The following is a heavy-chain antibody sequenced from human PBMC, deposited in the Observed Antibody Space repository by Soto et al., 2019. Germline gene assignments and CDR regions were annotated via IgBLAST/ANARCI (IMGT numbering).Heavy chain of an antibody. CDR3: ARLRIAVAAYFDY. D-gene: IGHD6-19*01. CDR1: GDSISRSSYA. CDR2: IYFSGST. J-gene: IGHJ4*02. Sequence: LSLTCTVSGDSISRSSYAWGWIRQPPGKGLEWIGSIYFSGSTYFSPSLKSRVTISVDTSKDQFSLKLSSVTAADTAVYYCARLRIAVAAYFDYWGQGTLVTVSS. V-gene: IGHV4-39*01.